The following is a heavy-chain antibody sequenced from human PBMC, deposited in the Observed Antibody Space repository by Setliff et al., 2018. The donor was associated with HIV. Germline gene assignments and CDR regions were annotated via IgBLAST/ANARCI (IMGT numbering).Heavy chain of an antibody. CDR2: INHSGST. CDR1: GGSFSGYY. D-gene: IGHD6-19*01. V-gene: IGHV4-34*01. Sequence: PSETLSLTCAVYGGSFSGYYWSWIRQPPGKGLEWIGEINHSGSTNYNPSLKSRVTISVDTSKNQFSLKLSSVTAADTAVYYCARAKGIAVAGGEYFQHWGQGTLVTSPQ. CDR3: ARAKGIAVAGGEYFQH. J-gene: IGHJ1*01.